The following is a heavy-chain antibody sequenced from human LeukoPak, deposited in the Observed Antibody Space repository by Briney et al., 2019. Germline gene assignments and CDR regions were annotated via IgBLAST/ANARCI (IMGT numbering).Heavy chain of an antibody. D-gene: IGHD3-22*01. CDR1: GYTFTSYA. V-gene: IGHV7-4-1*02. CDR3: ARDWEGYYDSSGYPFDY. CDR2: INTNTGNP. Sequence: ASVKVSCKASGYTFTSYAMNWVQQAPGQGLEWMGWINTNTGNPTCAQGFTGRFVFSLDTSVSTAYLQISSLKAEDTAVYYCARDWEGYYDSSGYPFDYWGQGTLVTVSS. J-gene: IGHJ4*02.